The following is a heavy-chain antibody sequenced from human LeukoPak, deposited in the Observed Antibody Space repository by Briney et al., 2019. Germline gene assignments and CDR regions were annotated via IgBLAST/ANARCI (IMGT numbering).Heavy chain of an antibody. D-gene: IGHD3-16*01. Sequence: GGSLRLSCAASGFIFSSYTMHWVRQAPGKGLEWVAVISYDGNDKYYADSVKGRFTISRDISKSTLYLQMNSLRADDAAVYFCARRGGVLLLYRPFDYGGEGTLVTVSS. CDR1: GFIFSSYT. CDR2: ISYDGNDK. V-gene: IGHV3-30*04. CDR3: ARRGGVLLLYRPFDY. J-gene: IGHJ4*02.